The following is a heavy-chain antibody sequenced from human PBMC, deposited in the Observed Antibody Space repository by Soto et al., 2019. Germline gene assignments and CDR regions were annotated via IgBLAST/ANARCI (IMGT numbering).Heavy chain of an antibody. Sequence: QVQLVQSGAEVKKPGASVKVSCKASGYTFTSYYMHWVRQAPGQGLEWMGIINPSGGSTSYAQKFQGRVTMTRDTSTSIVYMELSSLRSEDTAVYYCARDRGTTVPYFQHWGQGTLVTVSS. CDR3: ARDRGTTVPYFQH. CDR1: GYTFTSYY. CDR2: INPSGGST. D-gene: IGHD1-26*01. V-gene: IGHV1-46*01. J-gene: IGHJ1*01.